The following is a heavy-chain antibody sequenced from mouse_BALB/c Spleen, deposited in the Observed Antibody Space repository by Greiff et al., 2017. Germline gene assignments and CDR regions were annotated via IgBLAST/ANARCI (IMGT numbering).Heavy chain of an antibody. V-gene: IGHV1S81*02. CDR1: GYTFTSFW. J-gene: IGHJ4*01. CDR3: ARSDGYYYAMDY. CDR2: INPSNGRT. Sequence: QVQLQQPGAELVKPGASVKLSCKASGYTFTSFWLHWVKQMPGQGLEWIGEINPSNGRTNYNEKFKSKATLTVDKSSSTAYMQLSSLTSEDSAVYYCARSDGYYYAMDYWGQGTSVTVSS. D-gene: IGHD2-3*01.